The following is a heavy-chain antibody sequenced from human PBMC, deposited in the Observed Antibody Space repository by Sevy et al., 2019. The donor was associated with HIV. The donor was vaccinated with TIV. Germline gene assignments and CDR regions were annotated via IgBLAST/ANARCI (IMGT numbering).Heavy chain of an antibody. CDR2: IIPIFGTA. V-gene: IGHV1-69*13. Sequence: ASVKVSCKASGGTFSSYAISCVRQAPGQGLEWMGGIIPIFGTANYAQKFQGRVTITADESTSTAYMELSSLRSEDTAVYYCAEGPSYNWFDPWGQGTLVTVSS. D-gene: IGHD2-15*01. J-gene: IGHJ5*02. CDR1: GGTFSSYA. CDR3: AEGPSYNWFDP.